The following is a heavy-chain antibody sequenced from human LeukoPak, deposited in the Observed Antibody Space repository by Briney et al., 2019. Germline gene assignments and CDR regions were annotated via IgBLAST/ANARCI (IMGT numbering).Heavy chain of an antibody. CDR3: ARGIRYYDYVWGSYRSNTYYFDY. CDR1: GGSFSGYY. D-gene: IGHD3-16*02. Sequence: SETLSLTCAVYGGSFSGYYWSWIRQPPGKGLEWIGEINHSGSTNYNPSLKSRVTISADTSKNQFSLKLSSVTAADTAVYYCARGIRYYDYVWGSYRSNTYYFDYWGQGTLVTVSS. J-gene: IGHJ4*02. V-gene: IGHV4-34*01. CDR2: INHSGST.